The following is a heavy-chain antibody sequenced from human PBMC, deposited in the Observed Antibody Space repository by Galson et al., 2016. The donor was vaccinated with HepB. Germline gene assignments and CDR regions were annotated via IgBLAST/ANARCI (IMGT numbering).Heavy chain of an antibody. CDR3: AREGGCSGGRCHNAAFDI. CDR1: GFTFSNYD. CDR2: IGAAGDT. D-gene: IGHD2-15*01. J-gene: IGHJ3*02. Sequence: LRLSCAASGFTFSNYDMHWVRQATGKGLEWVSAIGAAGDTYYPGSVKGRFTISRENANNSLYLHMNSLRAGDTAVYYCAREGGCSGGRCHNAAFDIWGQGTMVTVSS. V-gene: IGHV3-13*01.